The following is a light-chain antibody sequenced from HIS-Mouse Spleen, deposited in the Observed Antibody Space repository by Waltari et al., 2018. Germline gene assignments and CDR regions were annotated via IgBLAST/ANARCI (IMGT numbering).Light chain of an antibody. CDR1: AVPKKY. CDR3: YSTDSSGNHRV. J-gene: IGLJ2*01. CDR2: EDS. V-gene: IGLV3-10*01. Sequence: SYELTQPPSVSVSPGQKARITCSGEAVPKKYAYWYQQKSGQAPVLVNYEDSKRPSGIPERFSGSSSGTMATLTISGAQVEDEADYYCYSTDSSGNHRVFGGGTKLTVL.